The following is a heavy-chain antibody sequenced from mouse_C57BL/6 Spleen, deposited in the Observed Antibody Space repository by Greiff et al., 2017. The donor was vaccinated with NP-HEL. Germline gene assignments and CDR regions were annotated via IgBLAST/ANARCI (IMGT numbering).Heavy chain of an antibody. V-gene: IGHV5-4*01. CDR3: ARDQDYSNYVDYAMDY. Sequence: EVQGVESGGGLVKPGGSLKLSCAASGFTFSSYAMSWVRQTPEKRLEWVATISDGGSYTYYPDNVKGRFTISRDNAKNNLYLQMSHLKSEDTAMYYCARDQDYSNYVDYAMDYWGQGTSVTVSS. CDR1: GFTFSSYA. CDR2: ISDGGSYT. J-gene: IGHJ4*01. D-gene: IGHD2-5*01.